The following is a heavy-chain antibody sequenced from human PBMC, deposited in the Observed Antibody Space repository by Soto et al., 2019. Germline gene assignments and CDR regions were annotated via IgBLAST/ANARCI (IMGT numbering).Heavy chain of an antibody. J-gene: IGHJ6*02. V-gene: IGHV4-59*01. CDR3: ARVVVDTSLRGDSYYYGMDV. CDR2: IYYSGST. D-gene: IGHD5-18*01. Sequence: SETLSLTCTVSGGSISSYYWSWIRQPPGKGLEWIGYIYYSGSTNYNPSLKSRVTISVDTSKNQFSLKLSSVTAADTAVYYCARVVVDTSLRGDSYYYGMDVWGQGTTVTVSS. CDR1: GGSISSYY.